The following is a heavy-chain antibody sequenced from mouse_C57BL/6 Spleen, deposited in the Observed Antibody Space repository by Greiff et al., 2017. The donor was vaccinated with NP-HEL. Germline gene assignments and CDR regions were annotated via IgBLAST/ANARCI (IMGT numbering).Heavy chain of an antibody. J-gene: IGHJ3*01. CDR2: IVPSDSYT. CDR1: GYTFTSYW. CDR3: ARSGSAGFAY. Sequence: QVQLQQPGAGLVRPGTSVKLSCKASGYTFTSYWMHWVKQRPGQGLEWIGVIVPSDSYTNYTQQFKGKATLTVDTSSSTAYLQLSRLTSEDSAGYDCARSGSAGFAYWGQGTLVTVSA. D-gene: IGHD3-1*01. V-gene: IGHV1-59*01.